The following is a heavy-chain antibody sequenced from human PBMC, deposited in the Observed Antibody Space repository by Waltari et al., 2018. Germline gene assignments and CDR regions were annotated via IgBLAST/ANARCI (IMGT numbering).Heavy chain of an antibody. CDR1: GYSISSGYY. J-gene: IGHJ4*02. V-gene: IGHV4-38-2*01. D-gene: IGHD1-7*01. Sequence: QVQLQESGPGLVKPSATLSLTCAVSGYSISSGYYWGWIRQPPGKGLEWMGSTYHSGSTYYNPSLKRRVTISVDTSKNQFSLKLSSVTAADTAVYYCARLGTEGLLFDYWGQGTLVTVSS. CDR2: TYHSGST. CDR3: ARLGTEGLLFDY.